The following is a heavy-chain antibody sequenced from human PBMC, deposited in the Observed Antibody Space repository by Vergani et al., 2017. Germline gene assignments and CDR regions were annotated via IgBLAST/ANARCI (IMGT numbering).Heavy chain of an antibody. J-gene: IGHJ4*02. CDR3: ARGKYLPRGVLRYFDWFDY. D-gene: IGHD3-9*01. CDR2: INHSGST. CDR1: GGSFSGYY. V-gene: IGHV4-34*01. Sequence: QVQLQQWGAGLLKPSETLSLTCAVYGGSFSGYYWSWIRQPPGKGLEWFGEINHSGSTNYNPSLKSRVTISVYTSKNQFSLMLGSVTAADTAVYYCARGKYLPRGVLRYFDWFDYWGREPWSPXPQ.